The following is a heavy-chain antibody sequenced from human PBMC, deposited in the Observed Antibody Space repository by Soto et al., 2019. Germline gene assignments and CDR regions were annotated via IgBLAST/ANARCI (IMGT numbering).Heavy chain of an antibody. D-gene: IGHD3-3*01. J-gene: IGHJ6*02. CDR3: AKDVLRFLEWLAFYGMDV. CDR2: ISYDGSNK. V-gene: IGHV3-30*18. Sequence: QVQLVESGGGVVQPGRSLRLSCAASGFTFSSYGMHWVRQAPGKGLEWVAVISYDGSNKYYADSVKGRFTISRDNSTSTLYLQMNSLRAEDTAVYYCAKDVLRFLEWLAFYGMDVWGQGTTVTVSS. CDR1: GFTFSSYG.